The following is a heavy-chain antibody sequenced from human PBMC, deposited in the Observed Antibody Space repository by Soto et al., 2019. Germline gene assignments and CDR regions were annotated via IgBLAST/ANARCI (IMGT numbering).Heavy chain of an antibody. CDR3: ARERVLGVGGAFDV. V-gene: IGHV4-31*03. CDR2: IYYIGST. CDR1: GAAVSGGGQY. D-gene: IGHD3-16*01. Sequence: QLQESGPGLLKPSQTLSLTCTVSGAAVSGGGQYWNWVRQVPGKGLVWIGNIYYIGSTDYYPSLKSRVTISLDASKDLFTLKLISVTAAATAVYYCARERVLGVGGAFDVLGQGSTVTVS. J-gene: IGHJ6*02.